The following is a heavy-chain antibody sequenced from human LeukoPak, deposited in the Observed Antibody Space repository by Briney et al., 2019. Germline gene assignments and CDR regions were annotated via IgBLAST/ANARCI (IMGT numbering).Heavy chain of an antibody. V-gene: IGHV4-31*03. CDR3: ARDVATTHYFDY. D-gene: IGHD1-26*01. J-gene: IGHJ4*02. CDR1: RGSISNGGCY. Sequence: SETLSLTCTVSRGSISNGGCYWSWIRQHPGKGLEWIGYIFYSGSTYYNPSLKSRLTVSIDTSKNQFSLKLSSVTAADTAVYHCARDVATTHYFDYWGQGTLVTVSS. CDR2: IFYSGST.